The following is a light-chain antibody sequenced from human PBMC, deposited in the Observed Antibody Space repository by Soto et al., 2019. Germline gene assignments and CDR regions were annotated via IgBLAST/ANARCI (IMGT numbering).Light chain of an antibody. Sequence: QSVVTQPPSASGTPGQRVTISCSGSSSNIGSNTVNWYQQLPGTAPKLLIYSNNQRPSGVPDRFSGSKSGTSASLAISGLQSEDEADYYCAAWDDSLNGWVFGGGTKLTV. J-gene: IGLJ3*02. CDR1: SSNIGSNT. CDR3: AAWDDSLNGWV. V-gene: IGLV1-44*01. CDR2: SNN.